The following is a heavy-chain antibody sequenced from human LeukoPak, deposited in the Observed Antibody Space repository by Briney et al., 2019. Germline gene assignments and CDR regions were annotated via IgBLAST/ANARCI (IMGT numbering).Heavy chain of an antibody. V-gene: IGHV4-61*02. CDR2: ISSSGST. CDR3: ARDYDSSGYYHGG. D-gene: IGHD3-22*01. J-gene: IGHJ4*02. Sequence: PSETLSLTCTVSGDSISSGDYYWSWIRQPAGKGLEWIGRISSSGSTNYNPSLKSRVTISVDTSKNQFSLKLSSVTVADTAVYYCARDYDSSGYYHGGWGQGTLVTVSS. CDR1: GDSISSGDYY.